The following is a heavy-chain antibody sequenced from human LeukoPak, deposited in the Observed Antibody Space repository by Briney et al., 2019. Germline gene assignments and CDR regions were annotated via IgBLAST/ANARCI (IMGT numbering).Heavy chain of an antibody. Sequence: GGSLRLPCAASGFTFSSYSMNWVRQAPGKGLEWVSYISSSSSTIYYADSVKGRFTISRDNAKNSLYLQMNSLRAEDTAVYYCARDPGRSYSSSSSHAFDIWGQGTMVTVSS. CDR3: ARDPGRSYSSSSSHAFDI. V-gene: IGHV3-48*04. CDR2: ISSSSSTI. J-gene: IGHJ3*02. D-gene: IGHD6-6*01. CDR1: GFTFSSYS.